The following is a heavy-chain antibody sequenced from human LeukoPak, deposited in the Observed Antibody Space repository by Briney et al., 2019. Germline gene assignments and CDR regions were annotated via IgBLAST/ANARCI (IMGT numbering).Heavy chain of an antibody. Sequence: QPGGSLRLSCSASGFTFSNYAMRWVRQAPGKGLEYVSGISSKGGSTYHADPVKGRFTISRDNSKNTLYIQMNSLRAEDTAVYYCVKGPCSGGSCYLEYWGQGTLVTVSS. J-gene: IGHJ4*02. CDR3: VKGPCSGGSCYLEY. CDR2: ISSKGGST. V-gene: IGHV3-64*05. CDR1: GFTFSNYA. D-gene: IGHD2-15*01.